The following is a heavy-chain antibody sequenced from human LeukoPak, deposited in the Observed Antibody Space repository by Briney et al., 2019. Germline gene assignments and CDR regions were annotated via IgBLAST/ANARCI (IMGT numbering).Heavy chain of an antibody. CDR2: IYYSGST. CDR3: ARGGDSSSWYGLVDY. J-gene: IGHJ4*02. D-gene: IGHD6-13*01. CDR1: GGSISSSSYY. V-gene: IGHV4-39*07. Sequence: SETLSLTCTASGGSISSSSYYWGWIRQPPGKGLEWIGSIYYSGSTYYNPSLKSRVTISVDTSKNQFSLKLSSVTAADTAVYYCARGGDSSSWYGLVDYWGQGTLVTVSS.